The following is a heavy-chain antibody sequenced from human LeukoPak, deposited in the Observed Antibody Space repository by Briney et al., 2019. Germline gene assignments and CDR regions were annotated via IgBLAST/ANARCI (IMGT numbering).Heavy chain of an antibody. D-gene: IGHD3-22*01. CDR3: ARDHRNTMIGNAFDM. CDR1: GFTFNNYA. V-gene: IGHV3-30*04. J-gene: IGHJ3*02. Sequence: QAGRSLRLSCAASGFTFNNYAAHWVRQAPGKGLEWVAVISYAGTDKYYADSVKGRFTISRDNSKNTLFLQMNSLRAEDTTVYYCARDHRNTMIGNAFDMWGQGTMVTVSS. CDR2: ISYAGTDK.